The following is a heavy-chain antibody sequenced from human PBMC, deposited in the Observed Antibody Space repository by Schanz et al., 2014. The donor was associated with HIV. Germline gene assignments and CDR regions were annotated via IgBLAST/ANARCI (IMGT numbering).Heavy chain of an antibody. Sequence: QVRLVQSGAEVKKPGASVTVSCKASTFSDIDINWVRQGAGQGLEWMGWLNLKSGHTGYAQKFQGRVIVTMDTSRRTIYMQLSGLRSEDTAVYYCARAGLWYKSGDFYGSAFDVWGQGTRVVVSS. V-gene: IGHV1-8*01. CDR1: TFSDID. D-gene: IGHD1-20*01. J-gene: IGHJ3*01. CDR3: ARAGLWYKSGDFYGSAFDV. CDR2: LNLKSGHT.